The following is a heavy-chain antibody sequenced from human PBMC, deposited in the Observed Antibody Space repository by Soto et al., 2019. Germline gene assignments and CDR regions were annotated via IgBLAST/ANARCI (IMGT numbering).Heavy chain of an antibody. CDR1: GGSISSGGYY. V-gene: IGHV4-31*03. Sequence: SETLSLTCTVSGGSISSGGYYWSWIRQHPGKGLEWIGYIYYSGSTYYNPSLKSRVTISVDTSKNQFSLKLSSVTAADTAVYYCARDPYYYDSSGYYQYYYYGMDVWGQGTTVTVSS. CDR3: ARDPYYYDSSGYYQYYYYGMDV. CDR2: IYYSGST. D-gene: IGHD3-22*01. J-gene: IGHJ6*02.